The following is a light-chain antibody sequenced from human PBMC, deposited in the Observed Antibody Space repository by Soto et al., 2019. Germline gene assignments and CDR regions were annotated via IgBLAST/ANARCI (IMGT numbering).Light chain of an antibody. CDR3: CSYTDSVTFVI. V-gene: IGLV2-11*01. Sequence: QSALTQPRSVSGSPGQSVTISCTGTSGDVGFANYVSWYQQHPGKAPKLLIFDVSQRPSGVPDRFSGSKSGNTASLTISGLRADDEADYYCCSYTDSVTFVIFGGGPKLTVL. J-gene: IGLJ2*01. CDR2: DVS. CDR1: SGDVGFANY.